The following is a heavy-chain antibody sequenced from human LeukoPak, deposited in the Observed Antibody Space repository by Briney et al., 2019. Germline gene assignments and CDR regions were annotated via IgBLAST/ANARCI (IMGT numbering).Heavy chain of an antibody. Sequence: GGSLRLSCAASGFTFSSYAMHWVRQAPGKGLERVAVISYDGSNKYYADSVKGRFTISRDNSKNTLYLQMNSLRAEDTAVYYCARDRGISSSGSMDVWGKGTTVTVSS. CDR2: ISYDGSNK. CDR1: GFTFSSYA. D-gene: IGHD6-25*01. CDR3: ARDRGISSSGSMDV. V-gene: IGHV3-30*04. J-gene: IGHJ6*04.